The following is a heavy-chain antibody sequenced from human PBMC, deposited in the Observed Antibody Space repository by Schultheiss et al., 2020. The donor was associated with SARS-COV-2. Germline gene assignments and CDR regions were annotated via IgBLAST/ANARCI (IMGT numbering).Heavy chain of an antibody. Sequence: SGPTLVKPTQTLTLTCTFSGFSLTTNGMRVSWIRQPPGKALQWLARIDWDDDEFYSASLKTRLTISKDTSKNQVVLTMTNLDPVDTATYYCARTIGYYFDYWGQGTLVTVSS. V-gene: IGHV2-70*04. CDR3: ARTIGYYFDY. CDR1: GFSLTTNGMR. CDR2: IDWDDDE. D-gene: IGHD3-16*01. J-gene: IGHJ4*02.